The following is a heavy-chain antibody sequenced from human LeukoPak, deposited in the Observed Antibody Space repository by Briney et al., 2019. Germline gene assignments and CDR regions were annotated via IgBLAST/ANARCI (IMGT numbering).Heavy chain of an antibody. CDR3: AKERGGEFDY. J-gene: IGHJ4*02. D-gene: IGHD2-21*01. V-gene: IGHV3-30*18. CDR2: ISYDGSNK. CDR1: GFTFSSYG. Sequence: PGGSLRLSCAASGFTFSSYGMHWVRQAPGKGLEWVAVISYDGSNKYYADSVKGRFTISRDNSKSSLYLQMNSLRAEDTAVYYCAKERGGEFDYWGQGTLVTVSS.